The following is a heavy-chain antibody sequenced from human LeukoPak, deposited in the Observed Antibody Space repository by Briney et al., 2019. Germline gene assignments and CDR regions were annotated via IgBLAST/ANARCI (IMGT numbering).Heavy chain of an antibody. Sequence: HPGGSLRLSCAASGFTFSSYWMHWVRQAPGKGLVWVSRINTDGSSTSYADSVKGRFTISRDNAMNTLYLQMNSLRAADTAVYYCARGAYGDYHFDYWGQGTLVTVSS. CDR1: GFTFSSYW. J-gene: IGHJ4*02. CDR2: INTDGSST. D-gene: IGHD4-17*01. CDR3: ARGAYGDYHFDY. V-gene: IGHV3-74*01.